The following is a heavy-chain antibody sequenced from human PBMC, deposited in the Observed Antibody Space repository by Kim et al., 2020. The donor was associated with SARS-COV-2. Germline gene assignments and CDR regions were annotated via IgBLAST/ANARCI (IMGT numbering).Heavy chain of an antibody. CDR3: AKIAVGLGGYYFDY. V-gene: IGHV3-30*02. D-gene: IGHD6-19*01. J-gene: IGHJ4*02. Sequence: ADSVKGRFTISRDNSKNTLYLQMNSLRAEDTAVYYCAKIAVGLGGYYFDYWGQGTLVTVSS.